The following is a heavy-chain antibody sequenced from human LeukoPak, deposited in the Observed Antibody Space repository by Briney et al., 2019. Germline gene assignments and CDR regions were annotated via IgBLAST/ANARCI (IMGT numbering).Heavy chain of an antibody. Sequence: SGGSLRLSCAAAGFSVGSNYMSWARQAPGKGLEWVSVIYTGGTTHYAESVMGRFTISRDDSHNTVHLHMSGLRAEDTAVYYCAREGRLQSLDYSGQGTLVAVSS. V-gene: IGHV3-53*01. CDR2: IYTGGTT. D-gene: IGHD6-19*01. CDR1: GFSVGSNY. CDR3: AREGRLQSLDY. J-gene: IGHJ4*02.